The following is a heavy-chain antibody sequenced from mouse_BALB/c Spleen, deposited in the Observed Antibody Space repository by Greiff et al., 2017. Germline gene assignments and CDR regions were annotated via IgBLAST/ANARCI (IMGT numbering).Heavy chain of an antibody. J-gene: IGHJ4*01. CDR1: GFTFSSYT. Sequence: EVKVEESGGGLVKPGGSLKLSCAASGFTFSSYTMSWVRQTPEKRLEWVATISSGGSYTYYPDSVKGRFTISRDNAKNTLYLKMSSLKSEDTAMYYCTRDDYYGSSGYAMDYWGQGTSVTVSS. CDR3: TRDDYYGSSGYAMDY. D-gene: IGHD1-1*01. CDR2: ISSGGSYT. V-gene: IGHV5-6-4*01.